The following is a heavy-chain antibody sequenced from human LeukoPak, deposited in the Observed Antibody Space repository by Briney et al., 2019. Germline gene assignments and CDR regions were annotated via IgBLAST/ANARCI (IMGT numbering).Heavy chain of an antibody. V-gene: IGHV1-2*02. CDR3: AREARRDGYNSVDY. CDR1: GYTFTGYY. J-gene: IGHJ4*02. D-gene: IGHD5-24*01. Sequence: ASVTVSYKASGYTFTGYYMHWVRQAPGQGLEWMGWINPNSGGTNYAQKFQGRVTMTRDTSISTAYMELSRLRSDDTAVYYCAREARRDGYNSVDYWGQGTLVTVSS. CDR2: INPNSGGT.